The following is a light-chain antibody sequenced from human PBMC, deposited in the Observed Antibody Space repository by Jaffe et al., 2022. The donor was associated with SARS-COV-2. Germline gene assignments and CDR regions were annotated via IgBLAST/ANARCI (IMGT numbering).Light chain of an antibody. J-gene: IGKJ1*01. CDR1: QDIDTR. V-gene: IGKV1-12*01. Sequence: DIQMTQSPSSVSASVGDRVTITCRASQDIDTRLAWYQQKPGKAPKLLIYTASNLQSGVPSRFSGSGSGTDFTLTITSLQPEDTATYYCQQANSIPATFGQGTKVEI. CDR2: TAS. CDR3: QQANSIPAT.